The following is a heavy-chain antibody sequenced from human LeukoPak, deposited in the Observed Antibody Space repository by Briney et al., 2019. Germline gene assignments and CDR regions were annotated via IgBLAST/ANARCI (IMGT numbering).Heavy chain of an antibody. CDR1: GFTSSNYW. V-gene: IGHV3-7*05. CDR3: ARLYCTSVSCDSCFDY. Sequence: GGSLRLSCAASGFTSSNYWMSWGHQAPEERLERVANINKDGSQKLDSVEGRFTISRDNAKNSLYLQMQSLRADDTAVYYCARLYCTSVSCDSCFDYWGQGTLVTVSS. D-gene: IGHD2-2*01. J-gene: IGHJ4*02. CDR2: INKDGSQK.